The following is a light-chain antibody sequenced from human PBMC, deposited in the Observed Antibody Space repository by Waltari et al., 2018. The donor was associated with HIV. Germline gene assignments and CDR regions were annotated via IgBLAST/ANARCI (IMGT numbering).Light chain of an antibody. CDR1: SSDVGGYNY. CDR2: EVS. V-gene: IGLV2-14*01. J-gene: IGLJ1*01. CDR3: SSYTSSSPYA. Sequence: QSALTQPASVSGPPGQSITISCTGTSSDVGGYNYVSWYQQHPGKAPKLMIYEVSNRPSGVSNRFSGSKSGNTASLTISGLQAEDEADYYCSSYTSSSPYAFGTGTKVTVL.